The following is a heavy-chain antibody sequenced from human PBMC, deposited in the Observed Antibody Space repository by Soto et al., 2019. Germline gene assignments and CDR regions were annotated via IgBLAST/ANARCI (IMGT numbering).Heavy chain of an antibody. CDR3: ARDYGDYYFDY. V-gene: IGHV1-18*04. Sequence: ASVKVSCKASGYTFTSYYMHWVRQAPGQGLEWMGWISAYNGSTNYAQKFQGRVTMTTDTSTSTAYMELRSLRSDDTAVYYCARDYGDYYFDYWGQGTLVTVSS. CDR1: GYTFTSYY. D-gene: IGHD4-17*01. J-gene: IGHJ4*02. CDR2: ISAYNGST.